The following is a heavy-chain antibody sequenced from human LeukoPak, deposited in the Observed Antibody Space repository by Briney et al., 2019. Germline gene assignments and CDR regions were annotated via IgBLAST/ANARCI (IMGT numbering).Heavy chain of an antibody. J-gene: IGHJ4*02. CDR3: ARQSTTWIQLDY. D-gene: IGHD5-18*01. V-gene: IGHV4-59*01. Sequence: SETVSLTCTVSGGSISSYYWSWIRQPPGKGLEWIGYIYYSGSTNYNPSLKSRVTISVDTSKNQFSLKLSSVTAADTAVYYCARQSTTWIQLDYWGQGTLVTVSS. CDR1: GGSISSYY. CDR2: IYYSGST.